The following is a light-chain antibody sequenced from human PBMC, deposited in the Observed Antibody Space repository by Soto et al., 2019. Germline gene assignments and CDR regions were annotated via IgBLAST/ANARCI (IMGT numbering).Light chain of an antibody. Sequence: IQMTQSPSSVSASVGDRVTITCRASQGIGSYLAWYQQKPGEAPKLLIYGASTRATGVPARFSGSGSGTEFSLTISSLQSEDFAVYYCQQYNNWLLTFGQGTKVDIK. CDR2: GAS. V-gene: IGKV1-9*01. CDR1: QGIGSY. CDR3: QQYNNWLLT. J-gene: IGKJ1*01.